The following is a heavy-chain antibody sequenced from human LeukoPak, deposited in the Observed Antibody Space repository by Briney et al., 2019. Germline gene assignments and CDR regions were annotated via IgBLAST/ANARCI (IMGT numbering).Heavy chain of an antibody. D-gene: IGHD4-23*01. Sequence: SETLCLTCTVSGGSISSSSYYWGWIRQPPGKGLEWIGSIYYSGSTYYNPSLKSRVTISVDTSKNQFSLKLSSVTAADTAVYYCARESTAVTPDAFDIWGQGTMVTVSS. CDR3: ARESTAVTPDAFDI. J-gene: IGHJ3*02. CDR2: IYYSGST. CDR1: GGSISSSSYY. V-gene: IGHV4-39*07.